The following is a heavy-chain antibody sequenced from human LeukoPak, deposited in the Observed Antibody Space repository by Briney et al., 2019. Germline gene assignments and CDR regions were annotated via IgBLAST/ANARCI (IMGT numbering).Heavy chain of an antibody. CDR3: ARQAVPAAIKGNWFDP. D-gene: IGHD2-2*02. V-gene: IGHV4-39*01. Sequence: SETLSLTCTVSGGSISSSSYYWGWIRQPPGKGLEWIGSIYYSGSTYYNPSLKSRVTISVDTSKNQLSLKLSSVTAADTAVYYCARQAVPAAIKGNWFDPWGQGTLVTVSS. CDR1: GGSISSSSYY. J-gene: IGHJ5*02. CDR2: IYYSGST.